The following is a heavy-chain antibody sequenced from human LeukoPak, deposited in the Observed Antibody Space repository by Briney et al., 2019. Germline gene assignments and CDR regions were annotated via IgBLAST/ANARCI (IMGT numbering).Heavy chain of an antibody. D-gene: IGHD6-6*01. CDR1: GGSISSGSYY. V-gene: IGHV4-61*02. J-gene: IGHJ6*03. CDR3: ASEYSSSSAYYYYYMDV. Sequence: PSQTLSLTCTVSGGSISSGSYYWSWIRQPAGKGLEWIGRIYTSGNTNYNPSLKSRVTISVDTSKNQFSLKLSSVTAADTAVYYCASEYSSSSAYYYYYMDVWGKGTTVTVSS. CDR2: IYTSGNT.